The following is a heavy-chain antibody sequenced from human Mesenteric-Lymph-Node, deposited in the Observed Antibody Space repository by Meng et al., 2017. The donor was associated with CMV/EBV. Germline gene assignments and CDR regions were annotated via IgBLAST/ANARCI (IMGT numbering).Heavy chain of an antibody. D-gene: IGHD4-23*01. Sequence: LYCAASGFTFRRSWMHWVRQVPGKGLVWVSRISSDGSVTTYADSVKGRFTISRDNAKNTLYLQMNSLRAEDAAVYYCARENYGGDYWGQGTLVTVSS. J-gene: IGHJ4*02. CDR2: ISSDGSVT. V-gene: IGHV3-74*01. CDR3: ARENYGGDY. CDR1: GFTFRRSW.